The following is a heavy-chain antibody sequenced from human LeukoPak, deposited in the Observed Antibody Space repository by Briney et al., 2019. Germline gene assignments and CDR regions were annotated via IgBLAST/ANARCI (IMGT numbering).Heavy chain of an antibody. CDR2: IKQDGSVI. J-gene: IGHJ4*02. D-gene: IGHD3-10*01. CDR1: GFTFSSYW. CDR3: AKDRGWTTFDS. Sequence: GGSLRLSCAASGFTFSSYWMSWVRQAPGKGLEWVANIKQDGSVINYVDSVKGRFTISRDNAKNSVHLQMNSLRVEDTAVYYCAKDRGWTTFDSWGQGTLVAVSS. V-gene: IGHV3-7*01.